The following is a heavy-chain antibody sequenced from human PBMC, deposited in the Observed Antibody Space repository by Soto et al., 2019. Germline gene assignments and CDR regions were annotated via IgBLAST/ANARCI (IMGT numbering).Heavy chain of an antibody. Sequence: GESLKISCAASGFTFSSYSMNWVRQAPGKGLEWVSSISSSSSYIYYADSVKGRFTISRDNAKNSLYLQMNSLRAEDTAVYYCARVTDRANGYALYYYYYGMDVWGQGTTVTVSS. D-gene: IGHD2-2*03. V-gene: IGHV3-21*01. CDR3: ARVTDRANGYALYYYYYGMDV. J-gene: IGHJ6*02. CDR2: ISSSSSYI. CDR1: GFTFSSYS.